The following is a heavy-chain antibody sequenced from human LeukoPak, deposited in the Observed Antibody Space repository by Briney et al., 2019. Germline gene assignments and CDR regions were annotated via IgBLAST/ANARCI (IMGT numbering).Heavy chain of an antibody. J-gene: IGHJ4*02. D-gene: IGHD3-3*01. CDR3: ARGGARITIFGVVITRQFDY. CDR1: GGSFSGYY. CDR2: INHSGST. Sequence: SETLSLTCAVYGGSFSGYYWSWIRQPPGKGLEWIGEINHSGSTNYNPSLKSRVTISVDTSKNQFSLKLSSVTAADTAVYYCARGGARITIFGVVITRQFDYWGQGTLVTVSS. V-gene: IGHV4-34*01.